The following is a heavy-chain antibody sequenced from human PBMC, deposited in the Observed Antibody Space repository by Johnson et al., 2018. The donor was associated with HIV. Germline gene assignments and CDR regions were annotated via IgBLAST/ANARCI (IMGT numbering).Heavy chain of an antibody. J-gene: IGHJ3*02. Sequence: VQLVESGGGLVKPGGSLRLSCAASGFTFDDYAMHWVRQAPGKGLEWVSGISWNSGSIGYADSVKGRFTISRDNAKNSLYLQMNSLRAEDTALYYCARVAAAAGRMTDAFDIWGQGTMVSVSS. CDR1: GFTFDDYA. V-gene: IGHV3-9*01. D-gene: IGHD6-13*01. CDR3: ARVAAAAGRMTDAFDI. CDR2: ISWNSGSI.